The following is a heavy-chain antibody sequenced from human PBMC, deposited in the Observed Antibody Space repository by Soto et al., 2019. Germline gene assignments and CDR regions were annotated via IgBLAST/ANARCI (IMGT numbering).Heavy chain of an antibody. D-gene: IGHD3-10*01. CDR1: GGSFSGYY. V-gene: IGHV4-34*01. CDR3: ASGFRGLIKRKYYYYMDV. J-gene: IGHJ6*03. CDR2: INHSGST. Sequence: SETLSLTCAVYGGSFSGYYWSWIRQPPGKGLEWIGEINHSGSTNYNPSLKSRVTISVDTSKNHVSLHQMSVTAAATAVYYCASGFRGLIKRKYYYYMDVWGKGTTVTVSS.